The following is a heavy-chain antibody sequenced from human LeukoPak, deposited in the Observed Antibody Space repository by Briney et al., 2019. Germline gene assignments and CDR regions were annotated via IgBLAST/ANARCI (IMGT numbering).Heavy chain of an antibody. D-gene: IGHD4-17*01. Sequence: GGSLRLSCAASGFTFSSYSMNWVRQAPGKGLEWVSSISSSSSYIYYADSVKGRFTISRDNAKNSLYLQMNSLRAEDTAVYYCARDLYTTYYFDYWGQGTLVTVSS. CDR2: ISSSSSYI. J-gene: IGHJ4*02. V-gene: IGHV3-21*01. CDR3: ARDLYTTYYFDY. CDR1: GFTFSSYS.